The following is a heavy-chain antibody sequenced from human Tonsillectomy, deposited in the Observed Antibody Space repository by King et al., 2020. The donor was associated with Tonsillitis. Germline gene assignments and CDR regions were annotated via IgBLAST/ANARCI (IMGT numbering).Heavy chain of an antibody. CDR2: LQQDGSEK. V-gene: IGHV3-7*03. CDR3: ARGTGTTPPSI. D-gene: IGHD1-7*01. CDR1: GFTFSNYW. Sequence: QLVQSGGGLVQPGGSLRLSCTASGFTFSNYWMSWVRQAPGKGLEWVANLQQDGSEKFYVDSVRGRFTISRDNAKNTLYLQMNSLRAEDTAVYYCARGTGTTPPSIWGQGTLVTVSS. J-gene: IGHJ4*02.